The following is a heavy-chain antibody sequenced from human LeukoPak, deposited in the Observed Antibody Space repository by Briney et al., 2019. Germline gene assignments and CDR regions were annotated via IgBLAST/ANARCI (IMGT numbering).Heavy chain of an antibody. CDR2: IYYSGST. V-gene: IGHV4-39*07. J-gene: IGHJ4*02. Sequence: PSETLSLTCTVSGGSISSSSDYWGWIRQPPGKGLEWIGSIYYSGSTYYNPSLKSRVTISVDTSKNQFSLKLSSVTAADTAVYYCARVPLMYCGGDCYFDYWGQGTLVTVSS. D-gene: IGHD2-21*02. CDR3: ARVPLMYCGGDCYFDY. CDR1: GGSISSSSDY.